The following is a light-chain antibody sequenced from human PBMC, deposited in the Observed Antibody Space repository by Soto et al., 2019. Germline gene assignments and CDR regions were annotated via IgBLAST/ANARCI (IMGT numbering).Light chain of an antibody. V-gene: IGLV1-40*01. CDR3: QSSDSRLSGSDV. Sequence: QSVLTQPPSVSGAPGQRVTISCTGSSSNIGAGYDVNWYQQLPGTAPKLLIFGDSNRPSGVPDRFSDSKSGTSASLAITGLQAADEADYYCQSSDSRLSGSDVFGTGTKVTVL. CDR1: SSNIGAGYD. J-gene: IGLJ1*01. CDR2: GDS.